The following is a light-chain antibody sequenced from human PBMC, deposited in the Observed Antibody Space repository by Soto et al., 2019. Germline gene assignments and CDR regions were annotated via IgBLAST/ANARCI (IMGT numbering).Light chain of an antibody. V-gene: IGKV1-5*03. Sequence: DIQMTQSPSTLSASVGDRVTITCRASQSISSWFAWYQQKPGKAPKLLIYKASSLESGVPSRFSGSGSGTEFTLTISSLQPDDFATYYCQQYNSYWTFGQGTKVEFK. CDR2: KAS. J-gene: IGKJ1*01. CDR3: QQYNSYWT. CDR1: QSISSW.